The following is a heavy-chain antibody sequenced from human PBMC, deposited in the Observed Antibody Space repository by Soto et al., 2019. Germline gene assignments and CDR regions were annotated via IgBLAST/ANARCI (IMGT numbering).Heavy chain of an antibody. CDR2: IYYSGST. J-gene: IGHJ4*02. CDR1: GDSISSSIYY. D-gene: IGHD3-22*01. CDR3: ARPLDSSGYFY. Sequence: SETLSLTCTVSGDSISSSIYYWVWIRQPPGKVLEWIGSIYYSGSTYYNPSLKSRVTISVDTSKNHFSLKLSSVTAADTAVYYCARPLDSSGYFYWGQGTLVTVSS. V-gene: IGHV4-39*02.